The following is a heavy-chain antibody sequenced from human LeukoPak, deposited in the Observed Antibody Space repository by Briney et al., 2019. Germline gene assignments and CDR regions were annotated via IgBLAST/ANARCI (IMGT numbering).Heavy chain of an antibody. J-gene: IGHJ5*02. CDR2: FDPEDGET. CDR3: ATVALVGVYYYDSSGNTTGRDHWFDP. Sequence: GASVKVSCKVSGYTLTELSMHWVRQAPGKGLEWMGGFDPEDGETIYAQKFQGRVTMTEDTSTDTAYMELSSLRSEDTAVYYCATVALVGVYYYDSSGNTTGRDHWFDPWGQGTLVTVSS. D-gene: IGHD3-22*01. V-gene: IGHV1-24*01. CDR1: GYTLTELS.